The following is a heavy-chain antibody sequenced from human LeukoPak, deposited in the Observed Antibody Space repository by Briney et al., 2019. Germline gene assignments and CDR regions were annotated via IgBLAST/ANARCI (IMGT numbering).Heavy chain of an antibody. Sequence: PGGSLRLPCAASGFTFTGDGMHWVRQAPGRGLEWVAFTLYDGSSQYYPDSLRGRFTISRDNSKNTLFLQMNNLTHDDTAVYYCAKDLLLRQFFLDFWGQGTPVTVSS. CDR3: AKDLLLRQFFLDF. CDR1: GFTFTGDG. V-gene: IGHV3-30*02. D-gene: IGHD3-3*01. CDR2: TLYDGSSQ. J-gene: IGHJ4*02.